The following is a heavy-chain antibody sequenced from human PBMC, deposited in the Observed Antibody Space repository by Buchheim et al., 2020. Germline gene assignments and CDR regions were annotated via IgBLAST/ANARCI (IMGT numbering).Heavy chain of an antibody. Sequence: EVQLVESGGGLVQPGGSLRLSCAASGFTFSSYSMNWVRQAPGKGLEWVSYISSSSSTIYYADSVKGRFTTSRDNAKNSLYLQMNSLRAEDTAVYYCARVLPMVRGVIFDYWGQGTL. J-gene: IGHJ4*02. V-gene: IGHV3-48*04. D-gene: IGHD3-10*01. CDR1: GFTFSSYS. CDR3: ARVLPMVRGVIFDY. CDR2: ISSSSSTI.